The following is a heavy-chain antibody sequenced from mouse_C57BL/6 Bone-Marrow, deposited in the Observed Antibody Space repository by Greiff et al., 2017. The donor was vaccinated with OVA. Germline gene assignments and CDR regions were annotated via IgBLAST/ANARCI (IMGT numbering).Heavy chain of an antibody. V-gene: IGHV1-26*01. CDR2: INPNNGGT. CDR3: ARLGTTVVAFDY. J-gene: IGHJ2*01. CDR1: GYTFTDYY. Sequence: VQLQQSGPELVKPGASVKISCKASGYTFTDYYMNWVKQSHGKSLEWIGDINPNNGGTSYNQKFKGKATLTVDKSSSTAYMELRSLTSEDSAVYYCARLGTTVVAFDYWGQGTTLTVSS. D-gene: IGHD1-1*01.